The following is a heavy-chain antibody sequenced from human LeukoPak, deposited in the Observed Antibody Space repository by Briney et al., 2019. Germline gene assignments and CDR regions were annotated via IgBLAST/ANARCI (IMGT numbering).Heavy chain of an antibody. CDR2: INPSGGST. Sequence: ASVKVSCKASGYTFTSYYMHWVRQAPGQGLEWMGIINPSGGSTNYAQKFQGRVTMTRDTSISTAYMELSRLRSDDTAVYYCAREYNWNLNWFDPWGQGTLVTVSS. D-gene: IGHD1-20*01. J-gene: IGHJ5*02. CDR1: GYTFTSYY. CDR3: AREYNWNLNWFDP. V-gene: IGHV1-46*01.